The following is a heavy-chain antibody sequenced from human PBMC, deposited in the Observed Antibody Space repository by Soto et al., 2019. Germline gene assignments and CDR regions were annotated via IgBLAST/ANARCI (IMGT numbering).Heavy chain of an antibody. D-gene: IGHD2-21*02. Sequence: QVQLVESGGGVVQPGRSLRLSCAASGFTFNNYDMHWVRQAPGKGLEWVAFISYDGSNTYYADSVNGLFTISRDNSKNTRLLQIICLSTEDTAVYYCAKQLLFGGDFGVAEYSQHWGQGTLLTVSS. V-gene: IGHV3-30*18. CDR2: ISYDGSNT. CDR3: AKQLLFGGDFGVAEYSQH. CDR1: GFTFNNYD. J-gene: IGHJ1*01.